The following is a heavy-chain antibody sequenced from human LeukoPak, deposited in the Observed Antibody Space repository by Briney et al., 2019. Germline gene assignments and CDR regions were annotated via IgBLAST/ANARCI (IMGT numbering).Heavy chain of an antibody. CDR3: VRGTGGSGSYPDY. CDR2: IKQDGSER. D-gene: IGHD1-26*01. CDR1: GSTFSNYW. V-gene: IGHV3-7*01. Sequence: GGSLRLSCAASGSTFSNYWMTWVRQAPGKGLEWVANIKQDGSERYYVDSVRGRFTISRDNAKNSVYLQVNSLRVEDTAMYYCVRGTGGSGSYPDYWGQGVLLTVSS. J-gene: IGHJ4*02.